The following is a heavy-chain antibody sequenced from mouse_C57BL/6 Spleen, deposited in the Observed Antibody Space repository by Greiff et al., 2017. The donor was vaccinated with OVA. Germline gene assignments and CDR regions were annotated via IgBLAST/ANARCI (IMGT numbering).Heavy chain of an antibody. CDR3: ARSYYSNYVGLYFDY. J-gene: IGHJ2*01. D-gene: IGHD2-5*01. Sequence: EVQLQESGPELVKPGASVKMSCKASGYTFTDYNMHWVKQSHGKSLEWIGYINPNNGGTSYNQKFKGKATLTVNKSSSTAYMELRSLTSEDSAVYYCARSYYSNYVGLYFDYWGQGTTLTVSS. V-gene: IGHV1-22*01. CDR2: INPNNGGT. CDR1: GYTFTDYN.